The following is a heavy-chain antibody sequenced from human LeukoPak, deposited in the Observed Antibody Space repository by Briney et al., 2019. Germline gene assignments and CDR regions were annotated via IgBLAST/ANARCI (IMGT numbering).Heavy chain of an antibody. J-gene: IGHJ5*02. V-gene: IGHV1-69*05. CDR3: ARSPKAIQLWPMFDP. CDR2: IIPIFGTA. D-gene: IGHD5-18*01. Sequence: SVKVSCKASGGTFSSYAISWVRQAPGQGLEWMGGIIPIFGTANYAQKFQGRVTITTDESTSTAYMELSSLRSEDTAVYYCARSPKAIQLWPMFDPWGQGTLVTVSS. CDR1: GGTFSSYA.